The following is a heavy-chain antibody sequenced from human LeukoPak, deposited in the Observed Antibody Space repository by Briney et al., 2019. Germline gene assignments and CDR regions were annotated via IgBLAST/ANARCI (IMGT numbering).Heavy chain of an antibody. CDR1: GFTFSSYE. CDR3: GSDPNGDYVGALGF. J-gene: IGHJ4*01. V-gene: IGHV3-48*03. D-gene: IGHD2-8*01. Sequence: GGSLRLSCAASGFTFSSYEMNWVRQAPGKGLEWVSYISSSGSTIYYADSVKGRFTISRDNAKNSLYLQMNSLRTEDTAMYFCGSDPNGDYVGALGFWGRGTQVTVSS. CDR2: ISSSGSTI.